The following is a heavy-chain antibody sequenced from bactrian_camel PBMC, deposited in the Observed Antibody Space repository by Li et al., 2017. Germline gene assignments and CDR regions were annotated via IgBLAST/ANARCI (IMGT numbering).Heavy chain of an antibody. CDR2: IDKDFNT. D-gene: IGHD2*01. CDR3: ATKVYYPRIPTLSSFDYPY. V-gene: IGHV3S53*01. J-gene: IGHJ4*01. Sequence: HVQLVESGGDSVQAGGSLKLSCIVFAYNFNSCGMGWYRQPPGKERELVSSIDKDFNTEYTAAVKGRFTISRDNAKNTVYLQMDSLKPEDTAMYFCATKVYYPRIPTLSSFDYPYWGRGTQVTVS. CDR1: AYNFNSCG.